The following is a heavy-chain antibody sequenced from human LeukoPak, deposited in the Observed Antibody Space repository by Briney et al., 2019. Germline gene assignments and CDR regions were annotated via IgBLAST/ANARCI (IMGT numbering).Heavy chain of an antibody. CDR3: AKDYSSGYYYYYYMDV. CDR1: GFTFDDYA. D-gene: IGHD3-22*01. Sequence: PGGSLRLSCAASGFTFDDYAMHWVRQAPGKGLEWVSGISWNSGSMGYADSVKGRFTISRDNAKNSLYLQMNSLRAEDTALYYCAKDYSSGYYYYYYMDVWGKGTTVTVSS. V-gene: IGHV3-9*01. J-gene: IGHJ6*03. CDR2: ISWNSGSM.